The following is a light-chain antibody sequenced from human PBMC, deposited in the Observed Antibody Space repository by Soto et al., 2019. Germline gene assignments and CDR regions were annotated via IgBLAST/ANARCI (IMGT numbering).Light chain of an antibody. CDR1: QSISSY. CDR2: AAS. V-gene: IGKV1-39*01. J-gene: IGKJ3*01. Sequence: DLQMTQSPSSLSASVGDRVTITCRASQSISSYLNWYQQKPGKAPKLLIYAASSLQSGVPSRFSGSGSGTDFTLTISSLQPEDFATYYCQQSYINPLTFGPGTKVDI. CDR3: QQSYINPLT.